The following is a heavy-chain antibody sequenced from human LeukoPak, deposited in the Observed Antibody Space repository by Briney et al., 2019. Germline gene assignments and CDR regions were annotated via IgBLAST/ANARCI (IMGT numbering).Heavy chain of an antibody. Sequence: SETLSLTCTVSGGSISSYYWSWIRQPPGKGLEWIGHIYYSGSTNYNPSLKSRVTISVDTSKNQFSLKLSSVTAADTAVYYCASTAAKSENYDSSGYHFDYWGQGTLVTVSS. J-gene: IGHJ4*02. D-gene: IGHD3-22*01. V-gene: IGHV4-59*08. CDR1: GGSISSYY. CDR3: ASTAAKSENYDSSGYHFDY. CDR2: IYYSGST.